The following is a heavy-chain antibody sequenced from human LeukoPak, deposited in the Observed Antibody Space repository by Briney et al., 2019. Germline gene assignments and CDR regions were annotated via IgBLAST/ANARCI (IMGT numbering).Heavy chain of an antibody. D-gene: IGHD6-13*01. V-gene: IGHV3-7*01. CDR1: GFTFSSYW. J-gene: IGHJ4*01. CDR3: ARDGTAPGLYFDL. CDR2: IRQDGGEK. Sequence: GGSLRLSCAVSGFTFSSYWMNWVRQAPGKGLEWVASIRQDGGEKSYVDSVKGRFDISRDNTKNSLYLQINSLRAEDTAVYYCARDGTAPGLYFDLWGQGTLVTVSS.